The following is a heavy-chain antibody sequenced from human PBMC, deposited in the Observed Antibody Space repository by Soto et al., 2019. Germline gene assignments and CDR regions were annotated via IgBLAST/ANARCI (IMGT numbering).Heavy chain of an antibody. CDR1: GGSISSGDYY. Sequence: QVQLQESGPGLVKPSQTLSLTCTVSGGSISSGDYYWSWIRQPPGKGLEWIGYIYYSGSTYYNPSLKSRVTISVDTSKNQFSLKLSSVTAADTAVYYCARGTYYYGSGSYSPYNWFDPWGLGTLVTVSS. V-gene: IGHV4-30-4*01. J-gene: IGHJ5*02. CDR2: IYYSGST. CDR3: ARGTYYYGSGSYSPYNWFDP. D-gene: IGHD3-10*01.